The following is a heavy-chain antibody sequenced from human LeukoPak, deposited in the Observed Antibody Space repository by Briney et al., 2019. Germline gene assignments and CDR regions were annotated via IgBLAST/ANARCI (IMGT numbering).Heavy chain of an antibody. J-gene: IGHJ6*02. D-gene: IGHD3-10*01. Sequence: PSETLSLTCTVAGGSISTSSYYWGWIRQPPGKGLEWIGSFYYGGTSYDSPSLQSRVTISVDTSKNQFSLKLSSVTAADTAVYYCARGGLLLWFGELPWDYYYYGMDVWGQGTTVTVSS. CDR1: GGSISTSSYY. CDR3: ARGGLLLWFGELPWDYYYYGMDV. CDR2: FYYGGTS. V-gene: IGHV4-39*07.